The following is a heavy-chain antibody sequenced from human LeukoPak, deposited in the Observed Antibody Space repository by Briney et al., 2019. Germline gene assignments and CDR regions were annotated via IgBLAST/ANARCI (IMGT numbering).Heavy chain of an antibody. D-gene: IGHD2-2*01. CDR3: ARDRKIVVPAAMSGPYDY. CDR1: GYTFTSYG. J-gene: IGHJ4*01. Sequence: ASVKVSCKASGYTFTSYGISWVRQAPGQGLEWMGWISAYNGNTNYAQKLQGRVTMTTDTSTSTAYMELRGLRSDDTAVYYCARDRKIVVPAAMSGPYDYWXXGTXVXVSX. V-gene: IGHV1-18*01. CDR2: ISAYNGNT.